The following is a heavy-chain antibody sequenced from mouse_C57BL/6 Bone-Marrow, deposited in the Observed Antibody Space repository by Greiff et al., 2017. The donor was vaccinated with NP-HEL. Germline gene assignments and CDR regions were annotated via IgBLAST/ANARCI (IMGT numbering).Heavy chain of an antibody. CDR1: GYAFTNYL. CDR2: INPGSGGT. CDR3: ARDYYGSSSPCWYFDV. V-gene: IGHV1-54*01. Sequence: VQLQQSGAELVRPGTSVKVSCKASGYAFTNYLIEWVKQRPGQGLEWIGVINPGSGGTNYNEKFKGKATLTADKSSSTAYMQLSSLTSEDSAVYFCARDYYGSSSPCWYFDVWGTGTTVTVSS. D-gene: IGHD1-1*01. J-gene: IGHJ1*03.